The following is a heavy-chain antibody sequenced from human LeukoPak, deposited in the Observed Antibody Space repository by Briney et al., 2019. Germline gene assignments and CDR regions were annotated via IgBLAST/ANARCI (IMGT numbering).Heavy chain of an antibody. CDR3: ARGGYCSSTSCYRVMERDY. V-gene: IGHV1-8*01. CDR1: GYTFTSYD. J-gene: IGHJ4*02. D-gene: IGHD2-2*01. Sequence: ASVKVSCKASGYTFTSYDINWVRQATGQGLEWMGWMNPNSGNTGYAQKFQGRVTMTRNTSISTAYMELSSLRSEDTAAYYCARGGYCSSTSCYRVMERDYWGQGTLVTVSS. CDR2: MNPNSGNT.